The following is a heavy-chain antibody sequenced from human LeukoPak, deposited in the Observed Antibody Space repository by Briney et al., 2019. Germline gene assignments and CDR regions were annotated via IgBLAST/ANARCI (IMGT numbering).Heavy chain of an antibody. CDR2: ISSSSSYT. J-gene: IGHJ4*02. D-gene: IGHD3-9*01. V-gene: IGHV3-11*03. CDR3: ARGGILRYFDWLLFDY. CDR1: GFTFSDYY. Sequence: GGSLRLSCAASGFTFSDYYMSWIRQAPGKGLEWVSYISSSSSYTNYADSVKGRFTISRDNAKNSLYLQMNGLRAEDTAVYYCARGGILRYFDWLLFDYWGQGTLVTVSS.